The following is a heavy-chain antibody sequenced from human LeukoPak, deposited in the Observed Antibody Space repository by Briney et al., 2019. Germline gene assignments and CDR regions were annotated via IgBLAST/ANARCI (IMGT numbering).Heavy chain of an antibody. D-gene: IGHD4-17*01. V-gene: IGHV4-59*01. Sequence: SETLSLTCTVSGGSISSYYWSWIRQPPGKGLGWIGYIYYSGSTNYNPSLKSRVTISVDTSKNQFSLKLSSVTAADTAVYYCARGDGDYVNWYFDLWGRGTLVTVSS. J-gene: IGHJ2*01. CDR2: IYYSGST. CDR1: GGSISSYY. CDR3: ARGDGDYVNWYFDL.